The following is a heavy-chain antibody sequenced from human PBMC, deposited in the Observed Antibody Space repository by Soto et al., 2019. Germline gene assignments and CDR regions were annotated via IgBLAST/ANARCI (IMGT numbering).Heavy chain of an antibody. V-gene: IGHV3-23*01. D-gene: IGHD3-3*01. CDR2: ISGSGGST. CDR1: GFTFSSYA. J-gene: IGHJ4*02. CDR3: AKSVFYDFWSGYYNY. Sequence: EVQLLESGGGLVQPGGSLRLSCAASGFTFSSYAMSWVRQAPGKGLDWVSAISGSGGSTYYADSVKGRFTISRDNSKNTLYLQMNSLRAEDTAVYYCAKSVFYDFWSGYYNYWGQGTLVTVSS.